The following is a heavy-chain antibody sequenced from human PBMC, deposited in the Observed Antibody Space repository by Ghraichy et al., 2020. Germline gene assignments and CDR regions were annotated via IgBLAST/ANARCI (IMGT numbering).Heavy chain of an antibody. J-gene: IGHJ4*02. D-gene: IGHD3-3*01. CDR3: ASSHIGDFWSGYAD. Sequence: ASVKVSCKASGYTFTSYDINWVRQATGQGLEWMGWMNPNSGNTGYAQKFQGRVTMTRNTSISTAYMELSSLRSEDTAVYYCASSHIGDFWSGYADWGQGTLVTVSS. V-gene: IGHV1-8*01. CDR1: GYTFTSYD. CDR2: MNPNSGNT.